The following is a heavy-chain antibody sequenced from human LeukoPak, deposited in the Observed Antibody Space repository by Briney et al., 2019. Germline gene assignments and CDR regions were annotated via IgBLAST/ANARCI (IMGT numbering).Heavy chain of an antibody. CDR3: ARQPLLPAVLMIFGVVPGGWFDP. D-gene: IGHD3-3*01. J-gene: IGHJ5*02. CDR2: IYYSGST. Sequence: PSETLSLTCTVSGGSISSSSYYWGWIRQPPGKGLEWIGSIYYSGSTYYNPSLKSRVTISVDTSKNQFSLKLSSVTAADTAVYYCARQPLLPAVLMIFGVVPGGWFDPWGQGTLVTVSS. CDR1: GGSISSSSYY. V-gene: IGHV4-39*01.